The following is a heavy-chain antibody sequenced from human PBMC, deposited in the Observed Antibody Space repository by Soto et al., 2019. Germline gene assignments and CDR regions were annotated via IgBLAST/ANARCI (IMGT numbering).Heavy chain of an antibody. Sequence: QVQLVESGAGVVQPGRSLRLSCAASGFTFSSYAMHWVRQAPGKGLEWVAVISYDGSNKYYADSVKGRFTISRDNSKNTLYLQMNSLRAEDTAVYYCARGVVDYGDLMFDPWGQGTLVTVSS. J-gene: IGHJ5*02. V-gene: IGHV3-30-3*01. CDR1: GFTFSSYA. CDR3: ARGVVDYGDLMFDP. D-gene: IGHD4-17*01. CDR2: ISYDGSNK.